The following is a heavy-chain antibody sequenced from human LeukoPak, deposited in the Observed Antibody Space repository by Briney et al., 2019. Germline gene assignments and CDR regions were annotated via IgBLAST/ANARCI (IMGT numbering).Heavy chain of an antibody. Sequence: GASVKVSCKASGYTFTSYAMHWVRQAPGQRLEWMGWINAGNGNTKYSQKFQGRVTITRDTSASTAYMELSSLRSEDTAVYYCAREPRNCSGGSCYGYWFDPWGQGTLVTVSS. CDR1: GYTFTSYA. D-gene: IGHD2-15*01. CDR3: AREPRNCSGGSCYGYWFDP. CDR2: INAGNGNT. J-gene: IGHJ5*02. V-gene: IGHV1-3*01.